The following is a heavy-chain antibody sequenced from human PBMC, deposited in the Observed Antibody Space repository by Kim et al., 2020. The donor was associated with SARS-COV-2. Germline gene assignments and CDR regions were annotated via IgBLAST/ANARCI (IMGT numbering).Heavy chain of an antibody. J-gene: IGHJ6*02. CDR1: GFTFSSYE. D-gene: IGHD3-9*01. CDR3: ARAKFDWLLYSYGMDV. CDR2: ISSSGSTI. V-gene: IGHV3-48*03. Sequence: GGSLRLSGAASGFTFSSYEMNWVRQAPGKGLEWVSYISSSGSTIYYADSVKGRFTISRDNAKNSLYLQMNSLRAEDTAVYYCARAKFDWLLYSYGMDVWGQGTTVTVSS.